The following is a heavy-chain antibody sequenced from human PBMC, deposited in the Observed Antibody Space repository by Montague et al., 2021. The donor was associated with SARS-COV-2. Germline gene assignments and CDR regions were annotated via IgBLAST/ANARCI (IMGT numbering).Heavy chain of an antibody. J-gene: IGHJ5*02. D-gene: IGHD1-20*01. CDR2: IFHSGIT. Sequence: SETLSLTCSVSGGSISSYYSSWIRQSPGKGLEWIGHIFHSGITDYNPSLKSRVTISVDMSKNQFSLQLNSVTAADSAVYYCAGTEYNWNDWFDPWGQGTLVTVSS. CDR3: AGTEYNWNDWFDP. V-gene: IGHV4-59*13. CDR1: GGSISSYY.